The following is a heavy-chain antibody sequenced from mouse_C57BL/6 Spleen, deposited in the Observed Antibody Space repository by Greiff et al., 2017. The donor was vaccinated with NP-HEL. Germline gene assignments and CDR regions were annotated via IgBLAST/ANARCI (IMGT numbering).Heavy chain of an antibody. CDR1: GFTFSSYA. J-gene: IGHJ1*03. CDR3: TRPYTLVAEGYFDV. CDR2: ISSGGDYI. Sequence: EVMLVESGEGLVKPGGSLKLSCAASGFTFSSYAMSWVRQTPEKRLEWVAYISSGGDYIYYADTVKGRFTISRDNARNTLYLHMSSLKSEDTAMYYCTRPYTLVAEGYFDVWGTGTTVTVSS. V-gene: IGHV5-9-1*02. D-gene: IGHD1-1*01.